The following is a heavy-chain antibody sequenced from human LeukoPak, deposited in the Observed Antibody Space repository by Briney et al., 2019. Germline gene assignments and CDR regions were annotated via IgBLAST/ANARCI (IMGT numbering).Heavy chain of an antibody. D-gene: IGHD2-2*01. CDR3: ARIDIVVEPAVMWGWFDP. J-gene: IGHJ5*02. CDR1: GGSISSYY. V-gene: IGHV4-59*08. Sequence: SETLSLTCTVSGGSISSYYWSWIRQPPGKGLEWIGYIYSSGSTNYNPSLESRVTISVDASKNQFSLKLRSVTAADTAVYYCARIDIVVEPAVMWGWFDPWGQGTLVTVSS. CDR2: IYSSGST.